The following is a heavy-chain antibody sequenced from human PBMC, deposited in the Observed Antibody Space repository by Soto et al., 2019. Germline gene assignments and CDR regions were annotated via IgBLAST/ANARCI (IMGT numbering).Heavy chain of an antibody. CDR1: GGTFSSYA. V-gene: IGHV1-69*01. J-gene: IGHJ6*02. Sequence: QVQLVQSGAEVKKPGSSVKVSCKASGGTFSSYAISWVRQAPGQGLEWMGGIIPIFGTANYAQKFQGRVTITADESTSTAYMELSSLRSEDTAVYYCARDSEYQLLFNCYYYGMDVWGQGTTVTVSS. CDR3: ARDSEYQLLFNCYYYGMDV. D-gene: IGHD2-2*01. CDR2: IIPIFGTA.